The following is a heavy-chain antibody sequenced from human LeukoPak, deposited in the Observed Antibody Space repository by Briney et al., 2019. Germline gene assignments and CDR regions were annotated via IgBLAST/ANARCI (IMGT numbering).Heavy chain of an antibody. J-gene: IGHJ4*02. CDR1: GFTFSNYG. D-gene: IGHD3-3*01. CDR2: IRFDAVNK. V-gene: IGHV3-30*02. CDR3: AKDKSTYDFWSGYYRSGFDY. Sequence: PGGSLRLSCAASGFTFSNYGMHWVRQAPGKGLEWVTFIRFDAVNKYYVDSVKGQFTISRDNSKNTLYLQMNSLRAEDTAVYYCAKDKSTYDFWSGYYRSGFDYWGQGTLVTVSS.